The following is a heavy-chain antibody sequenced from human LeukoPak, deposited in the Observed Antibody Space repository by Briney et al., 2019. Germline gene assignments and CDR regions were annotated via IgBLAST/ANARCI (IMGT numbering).Heavy chain of an antibody. J-gene: IGHJ4*02. Sequence: ASVKVSCKTSGYTFSDYSIHWVRQAPGQGLEWMGWINPNSGGTNYAQKFQGRVTLTRDTSISTAYMELRRLRSDDTALYYCASSLGSSWAGPFDYWGQGTLVTVSS. CDR2: INPNSGGT. D-gene: IGHD6-13*01. V-gene: IGHV1-2*02. CDR3: ASSLGSSWAGPFDY. CDR1: GYTFSDYS.